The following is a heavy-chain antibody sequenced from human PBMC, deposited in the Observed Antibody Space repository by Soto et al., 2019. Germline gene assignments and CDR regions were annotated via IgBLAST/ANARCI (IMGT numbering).Heavy chain of an antibody. CDR2: ISGSGGTT. CDR3: AKGLVGGSLYYFDY. V-gene: IGHV3-23*01. CDR1: GFTFNTYA. D-gene: IGHD1-26*01. J-gene: IGHJ4*02. Sequence: GGSLGLSFAAAGFTFNTYAMTGARQPPGKGLEWVSAISGSGGTTYYADSVKGRVTISRDNSKNTLFLEMNSLRADDTAVYYCAKGLVGGSLYYFDYWGQGTPVTVSS.